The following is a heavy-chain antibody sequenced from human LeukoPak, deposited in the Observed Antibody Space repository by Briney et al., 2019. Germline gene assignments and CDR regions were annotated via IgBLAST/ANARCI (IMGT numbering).Heavy chain of an antibody. CDR3: ARARSSYGYGDAFDI. Sequence: AGSLRLSWVASGFTFSDYWMTWVRQAPGKGLEWVAVISYDGSSEYYADSVKGRFTISRDNSKNTLYLQMNSLRAEDTAVYYCARARSSYGYGDAFDIWGQGTMVTVSS. V-gene: IGHV3-30*03. J-gene: IGHJ3*02. CDR1: GFTFSDYW. D-gene: IGHD5-18*01. CDR2: ISYDGSSE.